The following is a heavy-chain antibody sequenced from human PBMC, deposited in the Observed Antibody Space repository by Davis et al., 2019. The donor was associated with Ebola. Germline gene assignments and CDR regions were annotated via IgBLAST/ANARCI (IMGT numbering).Heavy chain of an antibody. V-gene: IGHV3-15*01. CDR2: IKSKTDGGTT. CDR3: QRWFSGGV. D-gene: IGHD2-8*02. Sequence: GESLKISCAASGFTFSDYYMSWVRQAPGKGLEWVGRIKSKTDGGTTDYAAPVKGRFTISRDDSKNTLYLQMNSLKTEDTAVYYCQRWFSGGVGGQGTLVTVSS. CDR1: GFTFSDYY. J-gene: IGHJ4*02.